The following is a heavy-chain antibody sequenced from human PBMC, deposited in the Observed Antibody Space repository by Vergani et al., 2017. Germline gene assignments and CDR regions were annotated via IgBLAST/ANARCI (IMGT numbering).Heavy chain of an antibody. D-gene: IGHD2-2*02. J-gene: IGHJ6*03. Sequence: QVQLVQSGAEVKKPGASVKVSCKASGYTFTSYGISWVRQAPGQGLEWMGWISAYNGNTNYAQKLQGRVTMTTDTSTSTAYMELRSLRSADTGVYYCARNILAVLDIVVGPGAIRGGDEHYYMDGRGKXP. CDR2: ISAYNGNT. CDR3: ARNILAVLDIVVGPGAIRGGDEHYYMDG. CDR1: GYTFTSYG. V-gene: IGHV1-18*01.